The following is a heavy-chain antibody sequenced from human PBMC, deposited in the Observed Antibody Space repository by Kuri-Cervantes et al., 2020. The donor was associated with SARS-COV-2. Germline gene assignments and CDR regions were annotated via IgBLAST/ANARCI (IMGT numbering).Heavy chain of an antibody. Sequence: ASVKVSCKASGYTFSTYPLHWVRQAPGQRLEWMGWISAYNGNTNYAQKLQGRVTMTTDTSTSTAYMELRSLRSDDTAVYYCARDRGSSGWSWVYYYYGMDVWGQGTTVTVSS. V-gene: IGHV1-18*01. CDR3: ARDRGSSGWSWVYYYYGMDV. CDR1: GYTFSTYP. D-gene: IGHD6-19*01. J-gene: IGHJ6*02. CDR2: ISAYNGNT.